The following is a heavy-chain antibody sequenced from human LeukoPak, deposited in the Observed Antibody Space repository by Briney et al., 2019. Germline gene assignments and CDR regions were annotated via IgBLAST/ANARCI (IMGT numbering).Heavy chain of an antibody. CDR1: GYTFTSYG. CDR3: ARDAREYSSSVDAFDI. V-gene: IGHV1-18*01. Sequence: ASVNVSCKASGYTFTSYGISWVRQAPGQGLEWMGWISAYNANTNYAQKLQGRVTMTTDTSTSTAYMELRGLRSDDTAVYYCARDAREYSSSVDAFDIWGQGTMVTVSS. J-gene: IGHJ3*02. D-gene: IGHD6-6*01. CDR2: ISAYNANT.